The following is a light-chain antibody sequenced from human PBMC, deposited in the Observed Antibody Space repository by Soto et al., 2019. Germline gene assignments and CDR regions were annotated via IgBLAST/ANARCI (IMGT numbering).Light chain of an antibody. CDR2: GAS. V-gene: IGKV3-15*01. CDR3: QQYNNWPFT. J-gene: IGKJ3*01. Sequence: EIVMTQSPATLSVSPGERATLSCRASQSVNSNLAWYQQKPGQAPSLLIYGASTRATGIPARFSGSGSGTEFTLTISSLQSEDFAVYYCQQYNNWPFTFGPGTKVDIK. CDR1: QSVNSN.